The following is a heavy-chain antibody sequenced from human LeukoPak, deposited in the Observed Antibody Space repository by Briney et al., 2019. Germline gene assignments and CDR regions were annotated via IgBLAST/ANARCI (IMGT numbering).Heavy chain of an antibody. D-gene: IGHD3-3*01. CDR1: GFTFSSYG. J-gene: IGHJ6*02. CDR2: IWYDGSNK. CDR3: ARVEPYYDFWSGYSASYYYYGMDV. Sequence: GGSLRLSCAASGFTFSSYGMHWVRQAPGKGLEWVAVIWYDGSNKYYADSVKGRFTISRDYSKNTLYLQMNSLRAKDTAVYYCARVEPYYDFWSGYSASYYYYGMDVWGQGTTVTVSS. V-gene: IGHV3-33*01.